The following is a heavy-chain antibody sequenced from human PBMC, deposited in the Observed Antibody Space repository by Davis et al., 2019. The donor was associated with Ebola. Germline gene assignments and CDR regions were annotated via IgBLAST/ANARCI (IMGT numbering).Heavy chain of an antibody. D-gene: IGHD5-18*01. CDR3: ARGRRYSYGPPRY. J-gene: IGHJ4*02. Sequence: GSLRLSCAAPGFTFSSYAMSWIRQPPGKGLEWVGQINRSGSTNYNPSLKRRVTISIDTSKNQFSLKLSSVTAADTAVYYCARGRRYSYGPPRYWGQGTLVTVSA. V-gene: IGHV4-34*01. CDR1: GFTFSSYA. CDR2: INRSGST.